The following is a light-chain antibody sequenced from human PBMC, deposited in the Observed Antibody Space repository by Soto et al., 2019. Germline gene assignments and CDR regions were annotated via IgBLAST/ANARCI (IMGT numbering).Light chain of an antibody. J-gene: IGLJ1*01. CDR3: VSFTTSKSYV. V-gene: IGLV2-14*01. CDR2: DIT. Sequence: QSALTQPASVSGSPGQSITISCTGTSSDVGAYIFVSWYQQYPGKAPKLMIYDITNRPSGVSNRFSGSKAGNTASLTISGLQAEDEADYYCVSFTTSKSYVLGTGTKVTVL. CDR1: SSDVGAYIF.